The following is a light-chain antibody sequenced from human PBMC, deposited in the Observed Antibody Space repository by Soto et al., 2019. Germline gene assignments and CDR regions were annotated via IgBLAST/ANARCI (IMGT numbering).Light chain of an antibody. CDR3: QQTYTNFFA. CDR2: AAS. V-gene: IGKV1-39*01. J-gene: IGKJ3*01. Sequence: DIQMTQSPSSLSASVGDTVTIDCRTSQGINIYLNWYRQKPGRAPELLIYAASNLHTGVPSRFSGVGSGTECTLTIDNVQPEDFATYYCQQTYTNFFAFGPGPKVDI. CDR1: QGINIY.